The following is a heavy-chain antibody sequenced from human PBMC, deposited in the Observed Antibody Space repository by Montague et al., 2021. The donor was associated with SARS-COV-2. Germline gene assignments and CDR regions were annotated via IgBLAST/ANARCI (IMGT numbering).Heavy chain of an antibody. CDR1: GFTFSNYD. V-gene: IGHV3-48*03. J-gene: IGHJ3*02. CDR2: ISTSAYTT. D-gene: IGHD3-16*02. CDR3: TRDYRSIVGDGLDI. Sequence: SRIISFSASGFTFSNYDMNWVRQAPGKGPEWISYISTSAYTTSYAGSVKGRFTISRDNGKNSLYLQMNSLRVEDTAVYYCTRDYRSIVGDGLDIWGQGTKVTVSS.